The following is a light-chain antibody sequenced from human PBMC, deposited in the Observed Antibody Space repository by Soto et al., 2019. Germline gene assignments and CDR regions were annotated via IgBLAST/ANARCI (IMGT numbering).Light chain of an antibody. CDR2: EGS. V-gene: IGLV2-8*01. Sequence: QSALTQPPSASGSPGQSVTLSCTGTSSDVGGYNYVSWYQQHPGKAPKLMIYEGSKRPSGVPDRFSGSKSGNTASLTVSGLQAEDEADYYCSSYAGSNNYVFGTGTKLTVL. J-gene: IGLJ1*01. CDR3: SSYAGSNNYV. CDR1: SSDVGGYNY.